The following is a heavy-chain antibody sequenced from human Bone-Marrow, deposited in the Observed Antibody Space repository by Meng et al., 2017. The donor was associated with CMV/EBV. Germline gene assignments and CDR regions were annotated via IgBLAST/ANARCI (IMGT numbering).Heavy chain of an antibody. CDR1: GFTFSSYS. V-gene: IGHV3-21*01. CDR3: ARVQAMTTVTTGDY. CDR2: ISSSSSYI. D-gene: IGHD4-11*01. Sequence: GGSLRLSCAASGFTFSSYSMNWVRQAPGKGLEWVSSISSSSSYIYYADSVKGRFTISRDNAKNSLYLQMNSLRAEDTAVYYCARVQAMTTVTTGDYWGQGTRVTGSS. J-gene: IGHJ4*02.